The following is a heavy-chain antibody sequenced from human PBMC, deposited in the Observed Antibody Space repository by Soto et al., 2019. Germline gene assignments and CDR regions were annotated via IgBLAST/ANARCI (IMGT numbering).Heavy chain of an antibody. D-gene: IGHD2-21*01. CDR2: IYYSGST. CDR1: GGSISSGDYY. J-gene: IGHJ6*02. Sequence: SETLSLTCTVSGGSISSGDYYWSWIRQPPGKGLEWIGYIYYSGSTYYNPSLKSRVTISVDTSKNQFSLKLSSVTAADTAVYYCARYIVVVSGMDVWGQGTTVTVSS. V-gene: IGHV4-30-4*01. CDR3: ARYIVVVSGMDV.